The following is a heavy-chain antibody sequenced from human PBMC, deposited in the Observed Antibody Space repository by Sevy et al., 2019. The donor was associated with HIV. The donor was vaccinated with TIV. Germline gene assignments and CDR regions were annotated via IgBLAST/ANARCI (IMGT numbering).Heavy chain of an antibody. CDR1: GGSITNYY. D-gene: IGHD3-22*01. CDR3: AGTGWEYYDTSGFDY. CDR2: IDTRGRA. J-gene: IGHJ4*02. V-gene: IGHV4-4*07. Sequence: WETLSLTCTVSGGSITNYYWSWIRQPAGKELEWIGRIDTRGRADYSPSLKGRVTMSVDTPKNKFSLNLISVTAVDTAVYYCAGTGWEYYDTSGFDYWGQGILVTVSS.